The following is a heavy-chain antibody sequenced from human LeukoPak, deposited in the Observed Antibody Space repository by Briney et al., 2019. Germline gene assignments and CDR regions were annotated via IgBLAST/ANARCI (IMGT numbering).Heavy chain of an antibody. CDR1: GFTFSSYG. D-gene: IGHD3-16*01. CDR2: IRYDGSNK. Sequence: PGGSLRLSCAASGFTFSSYGMHWVRQAPGKGLEWVAFIRYDGSNKYYADPVKGRFTISRDNSKNTLYLQMNSLRAEDTAVYYCAKARYGYHYYYYMDVWGKGTTVTVSS. CDR3: AKARYGYHYYYYMDV. J-gene: IGHJ6*03. V-gene: IGHV3-30*02.